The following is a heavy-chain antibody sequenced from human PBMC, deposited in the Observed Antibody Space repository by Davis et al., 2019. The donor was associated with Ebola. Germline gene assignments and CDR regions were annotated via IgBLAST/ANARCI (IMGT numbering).Heavy chain of an antibody. CDR3: AKGDCSGSSCYGTAY. D-gene: IGHD2-15*01. CDR2: IYSAGTT. Sequence: GESLKISCAASGFTVSSNYMSWVRQAPGKGLEWVSVIYSAGTTYYADSVKGRFSISRDNSKNTLFLQMNSLRAEDTAVYDCAKGDCSGSSCYGTAYWGQGTLVTVAS. J-gene: IGHJ4*02. CDR1: GFTVSSNY. V-gene: IGHV3-53*01.